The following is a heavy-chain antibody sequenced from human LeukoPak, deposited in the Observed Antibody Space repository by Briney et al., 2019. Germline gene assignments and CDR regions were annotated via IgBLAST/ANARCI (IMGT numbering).Heavy chain of an antibody. CDR3: ARGLGYCSGGSCYSDDY. CDR1: GGSLSGYY. Sequence: SETLSLTCAVYGGSLSGYYWSWIRQPPGKGLEWIGEINHSGSTNYNPSLKSRVTISVDTSKNQFSLKLSSVTAADTAVYYCARGLGYCSGGSCYSDDYWGQGTLVTVSS. CDR2: INHSGST. D-gene: IGHD2-15*01. J-gene: IGHJ4*02. V-gene: IGHV4-34*01.